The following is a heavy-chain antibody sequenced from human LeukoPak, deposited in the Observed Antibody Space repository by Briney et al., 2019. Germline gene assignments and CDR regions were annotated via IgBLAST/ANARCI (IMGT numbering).Heavy chain of an antibody. D-gene: IGHD6-13*01. CDR2: MYHSGST. CDR3: ARADSSSWPLDY. V-gene: IGHV4-59*01. CDR1: GGSISSYY. J-gene: IGHJ4*02. Sequence: PSETLPLTCSVSGGSISSYYWSWIRQPPGKGLEWIGDMYHSGSTNYNPSLKSRVTISVDTSKNQFSLKLSSVTAADTAVYYCARADSSSWPLDYWGRGTLVTVSS.